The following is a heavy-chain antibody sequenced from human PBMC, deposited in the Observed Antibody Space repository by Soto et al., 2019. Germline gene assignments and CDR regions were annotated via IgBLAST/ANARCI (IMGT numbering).Heavy chain of an antibody. CDR3: ARGDRGGFDL. CDR1: GFNFNYYC. V-gene: IGHV3-74*01. CDR2: IHSDGSRT. J-gene: IGHJ3*01. Sequence: EVQLVESEGGLVQRGGSLRLSCAASGFNFNYYCMHWLRQAPGQGLVWVSHIHSDGSRTTYADSVKGRFTISRDNAKNTVYLQMNSLRAEDTAVYYCARGDRGGFDLWGQGTTVTVSS. D-gene: IGHD2-21*02.